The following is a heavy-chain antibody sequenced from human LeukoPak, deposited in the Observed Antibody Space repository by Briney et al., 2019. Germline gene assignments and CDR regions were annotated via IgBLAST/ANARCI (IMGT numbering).Heavy chain of an antibody. CDR1: GGSISSGGYY. Sequence: PSRTLSLTCTVSGGSISSGGYYWSWIRQHPGKGLEWIGYIYYSGSTYYNPSLKSRVTISVDTSKNQFSLKLSSVTAADTAVYYCARGAETYYYDSSGYGYWGQGTLVTVSS. CDR2: IYYSGST. J-gene: IGHJ4*02. CDR3: ARGAETYYYDSSGYGY. V-gene: IGHV4-31*03. D-gene: IGHD3-22*01.